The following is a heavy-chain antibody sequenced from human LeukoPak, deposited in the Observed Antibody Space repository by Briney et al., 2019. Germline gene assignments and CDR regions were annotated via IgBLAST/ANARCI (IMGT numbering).Heavy chain of an antibody. CDR1: GFIFSTYS. V-gene: IGHV3-21*01. Sequence: GGSLRLSCAASGFIFSTYSMNWVRQAPGKGLEWVSSISPSSSYIYYGDSVKGRFTISRDNAKNSLSLQMNSLRAEDTAVYYCARARMLANPGFEYWGQGTLVTVSS. CDR2: ISPSSSYI. D-gene: IGHD2-8*01. J-gene: IGHJ4*02. CDR3: ARARMLANPGFEY.